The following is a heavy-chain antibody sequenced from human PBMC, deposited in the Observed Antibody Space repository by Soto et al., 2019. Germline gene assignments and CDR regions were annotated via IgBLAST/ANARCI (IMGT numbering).Heavy chain of an antibody. D-gene: IGHD2-2*01. CDR3: ARSVSFRYQLLKRGMDV. V-gene: IGHV1-69*01. CDR2: IIPIFATA. Sequence: QVQLVQFGAEVKKPGSSVKVSCKASGGTFSSYAISWVRQAPGQGLEWMGGIIPIFATANYAQKFQGRVMITGDESTSTAYMELSSVRSEDTAVYYCARSVSFRYQLLKRGMDVWGQGTTVTVSS. J-gene: IGHJ6*02. CDR1: GGTFSSYA.